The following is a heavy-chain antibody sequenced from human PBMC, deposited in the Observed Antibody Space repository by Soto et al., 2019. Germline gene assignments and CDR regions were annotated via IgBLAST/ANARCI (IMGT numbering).Heavy chain of an antibody. J-gene: IGHJ5*02. D-gene: IGHD3-3*01. V-gene: IGHV4-59*01. Sequence: HVQLQESGPGLVKPSETLSLTCTVSVGSISSYYWSWIRQPPGKGLEWIGYIYYSGSTNYNPSLQCRVTLAVDTSQNQFSLKLGSVTAVDTAVYYCARDQGGSSVRLFDPCGQGTLVTVSS. CDR1: VGSISSYY. CDR2: IYYSGST. CDR3: ARDQGGSSVRLFDP.